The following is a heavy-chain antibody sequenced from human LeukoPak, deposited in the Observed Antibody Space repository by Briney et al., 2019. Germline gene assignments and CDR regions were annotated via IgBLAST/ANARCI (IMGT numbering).Heavy chain of an antibody. CDR3: AKDRASGSGSYSYRGFDY. D-gene: IGHD6-19*01. V-gene: IGHV3-64*01. Sequence: GGSLRLSCVASGFPFSISAMYWVRQAPGKGLEYVSVISSNGGSTDYANSVKGRFTISRDNSKNTLYLQMNSLRAEDTAVYYCAKDRASGSGSYSYRGFDYWGQGTLVTVSS. CDR1: GFPFSISA. J-gene: IGHJ4*02. CDR2: ISSNGGST.